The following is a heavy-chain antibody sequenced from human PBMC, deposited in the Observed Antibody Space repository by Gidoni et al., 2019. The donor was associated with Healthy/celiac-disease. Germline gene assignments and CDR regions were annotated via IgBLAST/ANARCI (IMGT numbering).Heavy chain of an antibody. Sequence: QVQLVQSGAEVKKPGSSVKVSCKASGGTFSSHAISWVRQAPGQGLEWMGGIIPIFGTANYAQKFQGRVTITADESTSTAYMELSSLRSEDTAVYYCARGYYYDSSGYYPRAEYFQHWGQGTLVTVSS. CDR1: GGTFSSHA. D-gene: IGHD3-22*01. V-gene: IGHV1-69*01. CDR2: IIPIFGTA. CDR3: ARGYYYDSSGYYPRAEYFQH. J-gene: IGHJ1*01.